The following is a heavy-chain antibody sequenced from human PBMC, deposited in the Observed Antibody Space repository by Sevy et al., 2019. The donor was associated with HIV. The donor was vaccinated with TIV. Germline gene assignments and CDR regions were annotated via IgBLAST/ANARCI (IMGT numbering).Heavy chain of an antibody. V-gene: IGHV3-15*07. CDR2: IKSKTDDGTT. CDR1: GFTFSNTW. CDR3: TTGEDVYSSSWHPHYSYGMDV. Sequence: GGSLRLSCAASGFTFSNTWMNWVRQAPGKGLEWVGRIKSKTDDGTTDYAAPVKGRFTISRDVSKNTLYLQMNSLKTEDTAVYYCTTGEDVYSSSWHPHYSYGMDVWGQGTTVTV. D-gene: IGHD6-13*01. J-gene: IGHJ6*02.